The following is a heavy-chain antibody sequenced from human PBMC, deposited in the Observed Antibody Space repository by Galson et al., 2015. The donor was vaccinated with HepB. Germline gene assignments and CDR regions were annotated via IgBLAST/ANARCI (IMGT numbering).Heavy chain of an antibody. D-gene: IGHD6-19*01. V-gene: IGHV3-30*18. J-gene: IGHJ5*02. Sequence: SLRLSCAASGFTFSSYDMHWVRQAPGKGLEWVAVISSDGSKKYYGDSVKGRFTSSRDNSKNTVYLQMNSLRPEDTGVYYCAKEYRSGWEGTLRLDPWGQGTLVTVSS. CDR1: GFTFSSYD. CDR3: AKEYRSGWEGTLRLDP. CDR2: ISSDGSKK.